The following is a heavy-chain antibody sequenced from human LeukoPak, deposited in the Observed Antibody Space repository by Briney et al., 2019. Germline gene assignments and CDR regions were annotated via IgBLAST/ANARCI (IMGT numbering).Heavy chain of an antibody. J-gene: IGHJ4*02. CDR3: ASGKYCSSTSCYPRGGTYFDY. V-gene: IGHV4-38-2*02. CDR2: IYHSGST. CDR1: GYSISSGYY. D-gene: IGHD2-2*01. Sequence: SETLSLTCTVSGYSISSGYYWGWIRRPPGKGREWIGIIYHSGSTYYNPSLKRGVTISGETSKNKFSLKLSSVTAADTAVYYCASGKYCSSTSCYPRGGTYFDYCGQGTLFTVSS.